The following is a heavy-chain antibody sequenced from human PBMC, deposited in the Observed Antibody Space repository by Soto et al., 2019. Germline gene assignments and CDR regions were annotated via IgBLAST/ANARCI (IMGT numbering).Heavy chain of an antibody. CDR3: ARDSLGWVPNYYYGMEV. CDR1: GYTFTSYA. V-gene: IGHV1-3*01. CDR2: INAGNGNT. J-gene: IGHJ6*02. Sequence: ASVKVSCKASGYTFTSYAMHWVRQAPGQRLEWMGWINAGNGNTKYSQKFQGRVTITRDTSASTAYMELSSLRSEDTAVYYCARDSLGWVPNYYYGMEVWGQGTTVTVSS. D-gene: IGHD1-26*01.